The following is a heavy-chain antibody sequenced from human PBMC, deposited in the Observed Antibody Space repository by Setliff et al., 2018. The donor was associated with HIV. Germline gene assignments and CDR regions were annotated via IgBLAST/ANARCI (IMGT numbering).Heavy chain of an antibody. CDR1: GFTVSSNY. CDR3: ARVRITGTTRWFDP. J-gene: IGHJ5*02. V-gene: IGHV3-53*01. D-gene: IGHD1-7*01. CDR2: IYDGGTT. Sequence: PGGSLRLSCAASGFTVSSNYMSWVRQAPGKGLEWVSIIYDGGTTFYADSVKGRFTISRDNSKNTLYLQMNSLRVEDTAVYYCARVRITGTTRWFDPWGQGTLVTVSS.